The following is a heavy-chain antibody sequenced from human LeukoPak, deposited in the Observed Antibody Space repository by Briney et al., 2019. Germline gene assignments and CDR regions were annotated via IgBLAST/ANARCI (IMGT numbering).Heavy chain of an antibody. CDR1: GFTFSSYA. V-gene: IGHV3-23*01. Sequence: GGSRGLSGAASGFTFSSYAMSGVRTAPGKGREGVSAISGRGGSTYYADSVKGRFTISRDNSTNTLYLQMNSLRAEDTAVYYCAKALGIVVVPAASPTPFDPWGQGTLVTVSS. J-gene: IGHJ5*02. CDR3: AKALGIVVVPAASPTPFDP. CDR2: ISGRGGST. D-gene: IGHD2-2*03.